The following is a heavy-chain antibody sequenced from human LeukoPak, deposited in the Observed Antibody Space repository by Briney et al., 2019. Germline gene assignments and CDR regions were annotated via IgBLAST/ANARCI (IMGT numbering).Heavy chain of an antibody. D-gene: IGHD4-11*01. CDR3: ARGRVSSSTWYSTYYYFFYMDF. Sequence: SETLSLTCTVSDDSITMYYWTWIRQPPGKGLEWIGYVDHTGSTEFNPSLNGRVSMSRDTSNNFFSLRLRSVTAADTAVYFCARGRVSSSTWYSTYYYFFYMDFWGKGTTVTVSS. CDR1: DDSITMYY. CDR2: VDHTGST. J-gene: IGHJ6*03. V-gene: IGHV4-59*01.